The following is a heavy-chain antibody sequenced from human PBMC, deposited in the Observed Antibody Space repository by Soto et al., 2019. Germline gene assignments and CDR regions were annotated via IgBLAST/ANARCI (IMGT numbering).Heavy chain of an antibody. J-gene: IGHJ4*02. CDR2: VYYSGTT. D-gene: IGHD1-26*01. CDR3: ARTTAVATTIRSRYFFDY. Sequence: PSETLSLTCSVSGGSVSNKTYYWSWIRQPPGKRLEWIGYVYYSGTTNYNPSLKSRVTISVDLSKNQFSLRLSSVTTADTALYYCARTTAVATTIRSRYFFDYWGQGSLVTVSS. CDR1: GGSVSNKTYY. V-gene: IGHV4-61*01.